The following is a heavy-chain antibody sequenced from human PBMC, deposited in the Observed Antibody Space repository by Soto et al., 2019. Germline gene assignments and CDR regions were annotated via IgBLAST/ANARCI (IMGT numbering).Heavy chain of an antibody. J-gene: IGHJ6*02. CDR2: IKQDGSEK. V-gene: IGHV3-7*04. CDR3: ARDPSIVVVPAGHGKNYYYYYGMDV. Sequence: EVQLVESGGGLVQPGGSLRLSCAASGFTFSSYWMSWVRQAPGKGLEWVANIKQDGSEKYYVDSVKGRFTISRDNAKNSLYLQMNSLRAEDTAVYYCARDPSIVVVPAGHGKNYYYYYGMDVWGQGTTVTVSS. CDR1: GFTFSSYW. D-gene: IGHD2-2*01.